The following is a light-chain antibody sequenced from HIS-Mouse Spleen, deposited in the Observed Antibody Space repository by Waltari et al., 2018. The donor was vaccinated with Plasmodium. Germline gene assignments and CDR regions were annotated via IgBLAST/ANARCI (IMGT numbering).Light chain of an antibody. Sequence: AIRMTQSPSSLSASTGDRVTITCRASQGISSYLAVYQQKPGKAPKLLIYAASTLQSGVPSRFSGSGSGTDFTLTISCLQSEDFATYYCQQYYSYPRTFGQGTKVEIK. CDR3: QQYYSYPRT. CDR1: QGISSY. CDR2: AAS. J-gene: IGKJ1*01. V-gene: IGKV1-8*01.